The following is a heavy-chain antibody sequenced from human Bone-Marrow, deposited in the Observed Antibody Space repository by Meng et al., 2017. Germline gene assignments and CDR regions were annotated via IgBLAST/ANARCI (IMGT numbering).Heavy chain of an antibody. D-gene: IGHD6-19*01. CDR2: INPSGGST. J-gene: IGHJ4*02. CDR3: ARVMAVAADFDY. Sequence: ASVKVSCKASGYTFTSYYMHWVRQAPGQGLERMGIINPSGGSTSYAQKFQGRVTMTRDTSTSTVYMELSSLRSEDTAVYYCARVMAVAADFDYWGQGTLVTVSS. CDR1: GYTFTSYY. V-gene: IGHV1-46*01.